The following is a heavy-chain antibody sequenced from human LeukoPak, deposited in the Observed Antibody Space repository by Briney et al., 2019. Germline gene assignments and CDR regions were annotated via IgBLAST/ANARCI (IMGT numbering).Heavy chain of an antibody. D-gene: IGHD3-22*01. V-gene: IGHV3-74*01. CDR3: VGISMIVVVIGFDP. J-gene: IGHJ5*02. CDR1: GFTFSSYW. CDR2: IKGDERST. Sequence: GGSLRLSCAASGFTFSSYWLHWVRQAPGKGLVWVSRIKGDERSTNYADSVKGRFTISRDNSKNTLYLQMNSLRAEDTAIYYCVGISMIVVVIGFDPWGQGTLVTVSS.